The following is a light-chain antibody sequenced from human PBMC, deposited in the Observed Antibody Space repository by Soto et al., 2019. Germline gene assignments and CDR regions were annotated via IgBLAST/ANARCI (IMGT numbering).Light chain of an antibody. CDR3: QQYNNWPFT. CDR2: GAS. CDR1: QSVSST. J-gene: IGKJ3*01. Sequence: EIVMTQSPATLSVSPGERATLSCRASQSVSSTLAWYQQKPGQAPRLLFYGASTRATGIPARFSGSGSGTEFTLTISSLQSEDSAVYYCQQYNNWPFTCGPGTKVDIK. V-gene: IGKV3-15*01.